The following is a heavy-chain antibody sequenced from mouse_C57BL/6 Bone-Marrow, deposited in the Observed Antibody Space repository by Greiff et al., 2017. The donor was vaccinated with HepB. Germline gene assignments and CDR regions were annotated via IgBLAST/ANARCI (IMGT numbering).Heavy chain of an antibody. CDR2: ISYDGSN. Sequence: EVQLQQSGPGLVKPSQSLSLTCSVTGYSITSGYYWNWIRQFPGNKLEWMGYISYDGSNNYNPSLKNRISITRDTSKNQFFLKLNSVTTEDTATYYCARRGITTEPRFAYWGQGTLVTVSA. V-gene: IGHV3-6*01. J-gene: IGHJ3*01. CDR1: GYSITSGYY. CDR3: ARRGITTEPRFAY. D-gene: IGHD1-2*01.